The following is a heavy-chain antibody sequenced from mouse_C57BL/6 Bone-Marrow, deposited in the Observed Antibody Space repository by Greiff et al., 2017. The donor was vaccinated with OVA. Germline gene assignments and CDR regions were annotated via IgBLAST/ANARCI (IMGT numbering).Heavy chain of an antibody. CDR1: GYAFSSSW. D-gene: IGHD1-1*01. J-gene: IGHJ3*01. CDR2: IYPGDGDT. V-gene: IGHV1-82*01. CDR3: ARGGRALYYYGSSPFAY. Sequence: QVQLQQSGPELVKPGASVKISCKASGYAFSSSWMNWVKQRPGKGLEWIGRIYPGDGDTNYNGKFKGKATLTADKSSSTAYMQLSSLTSEDSAVYFCARGGRALYYYGSSPFAYWGQGTLVTVSA.